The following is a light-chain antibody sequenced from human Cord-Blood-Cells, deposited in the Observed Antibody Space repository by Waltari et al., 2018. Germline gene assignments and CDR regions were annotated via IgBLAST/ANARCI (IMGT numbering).Light chain of an antibody. CDR3: SSYTSSSTVV. CDR1: SSDVGGYNY. Sequence: QSALTQPASVSGSTGQSITISCTGTSSDVGGYNYVSWYQQHPVKAPKLMIYEVSNRPSGVSNRFSGSKSGNTASLTISGLQAEDEADYYCSSYTSSSTVVFGGGTKLTVL. V-gene: IGLV2-14*01. J-gene: IGLJ2*01. CDR2: EVS.